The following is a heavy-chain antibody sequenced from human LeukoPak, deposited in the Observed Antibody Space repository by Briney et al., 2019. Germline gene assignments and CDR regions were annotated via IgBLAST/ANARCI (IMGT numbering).Heavy chain of an antibody. J-gene: IGHJ4*02. CDR2: IYHSGST. CDR1: GGSISSGGYY. D-gene: IGHD2-2*01. Sequence: SETLSLTCTVSGGSISSGGYYWSWIRQPPGKSLEWIGYIYHSGSTYYNPSLKSRVTISVDRSKNQFTLKLSSVTAADTAVYYCARARGELPAAPFDYWGQGTLVTVSS. V-gene: IGHV4-30-2*01. CDR3: ARARGELPAAPFDY.